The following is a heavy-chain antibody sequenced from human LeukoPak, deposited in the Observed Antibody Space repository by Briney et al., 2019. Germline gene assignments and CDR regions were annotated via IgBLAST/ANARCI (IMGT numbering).Heavy chain of an antibody. Sequence: GGSLRLSCAASGFTFSDYYMNWIRQAPGKGLEWVSYISGSGRAIYHADSVKGRFTISRDNAKNSLYLQMNSLRAEDTAVYYCARDGTAAWGRFDPWGQGTLVTVSS. V-gene: IGHV3-11*01. CDR1: GFTFSDYY. CDR2: ISGSGRAI. J-gene: IGHJ5*02. D-gene: IGHD3-16*01. CDR3: ARDGTAAWGRFDP.